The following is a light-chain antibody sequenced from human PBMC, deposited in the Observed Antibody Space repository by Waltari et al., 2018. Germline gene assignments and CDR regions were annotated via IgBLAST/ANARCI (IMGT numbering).Light chain of an antibody. J-gene: IGKJ1*01. Sequence: EIVLTQSPGTLSLSLGERATVSCRARQSVSRALAWYQQKPGQAPRLLIYGASTRATGIPDRVSGSGSGTDFSLTISRLEPDDFAVYYCQHYLRLPVTFGQGTTVEI. CDR2: GAS. V-gene: IGKV3-20*01. CDR1: QSVSRA. CDR3: QHYLRLPVT.